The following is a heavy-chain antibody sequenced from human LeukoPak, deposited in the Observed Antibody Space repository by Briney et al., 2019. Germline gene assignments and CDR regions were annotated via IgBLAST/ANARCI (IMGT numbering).Heavy chain of an antibody. J-gene: IGHJ4*02. CDR3: AKWGDYNVLTGYYVPDY. CDR1: GFTFSNYA. CDR2: ILGSGGST. D-gene: IGHD3-9*01. V-gene: IGHV3-23*01. Sequence: GASLRLSCAASGFTFSNYAMSWVRQAPGKGLEWVSAILGSGGSTYYADSVKGRFTVSRDNSKSTLYLQMNSLRAEDTALYYCAKWGDYNVLTGYYVPDYWGQGTLVTVSS.